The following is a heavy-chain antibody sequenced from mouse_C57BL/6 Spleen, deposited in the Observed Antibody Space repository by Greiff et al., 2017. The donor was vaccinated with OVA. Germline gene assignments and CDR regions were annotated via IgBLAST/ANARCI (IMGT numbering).Heavy chain of an antibody. Sequence: LQESGAELVKPGASVKMSCKASGYTFTSYWITWVKQRPGQGLEWIGDIYPGSGSTNYNEKFKSKATLTVDTSSSTAYMQLSSLTSEDSAVYYCAREGYYGSSTGYFDVWGTGTTVTVSS. D-gene: IGHD1-1*01. V-gene: IGHV1-55*01. J-gene: IGHJ1*03. CDR2: IYPGSGST. CDR1: GYTFTSYW. CDR3: AREGYYGSSTGYFDV.